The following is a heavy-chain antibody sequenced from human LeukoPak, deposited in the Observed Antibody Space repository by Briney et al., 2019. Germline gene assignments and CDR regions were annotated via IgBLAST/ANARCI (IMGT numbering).Heavy chain of an antibody. J-gene: IGHJ4*02. CDR2: IYHSGST. CDR3: ARLVLGSTSCYSDY. V-gene: IGHV4-38-2*01. D-gene: IGHD2-2*01. CDR1: GYSISSGYY. Sequence: SETLSLTCAVSGYSISSGYYWGWIRPPPGKGLEWIGSIYHSGSTYYNPSLKSRVTISVDTSKNQFSLKLSSVTAADTAVYYCARLVLGSTSCYSDYWGQGTLVTVSS.